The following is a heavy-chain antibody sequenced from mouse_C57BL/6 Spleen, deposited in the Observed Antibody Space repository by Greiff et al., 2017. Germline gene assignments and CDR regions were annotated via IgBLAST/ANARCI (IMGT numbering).Heavy chain of an antibody. V-gene: IGHV3-6*01. CDR1: GYSITSGYY. Sequence: ESGPGLVKPSQSLSLTCSVTGYSITSGYYWNWIRQFPGNKLEWMGYISYDGSNNYNPSLKNRISITRDTSKNQFFLKLNSVTTEDTATYYCARVGYYDYHGYFDYWGQGTTLTVSS. CDR3: ARVGYYDYHGYFDY. CDR2: ISYDGSN. D-gene: IGHD2-4*01. J-gene: IGHJ2*01.